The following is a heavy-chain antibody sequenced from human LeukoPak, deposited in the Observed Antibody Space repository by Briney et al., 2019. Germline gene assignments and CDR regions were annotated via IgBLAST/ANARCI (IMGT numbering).Heavy chain of an antibody. J-gene: IGHJ4*02. D-gene: IGHD1-26*01. CDR3: ARGGRGSYLRY. V-gene: IGHV4-61*02. CDR2: IYSSGST. CDR1: GNSISSGDNY. Sequence: PSETLSLTCTVSGNSISSGDNYWSWVRQPGGKGLEWIGRIYSSGSTNYNPSLKSRVTISVNTSKNQFSLKLSSVTAADTAVYYCARGGRGSYLRYWGQGTLVTVSS.